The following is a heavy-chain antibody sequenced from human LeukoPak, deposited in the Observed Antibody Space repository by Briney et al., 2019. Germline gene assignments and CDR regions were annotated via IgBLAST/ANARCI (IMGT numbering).Heavy chain of an antibody. CDR1: GFTFTSYA. V-gene: IGHV3-23*01. CDR2: ISDTGATT. Sequence: GGSLRLSCAGPGFTFTSYAMSWVRPAPGKGLEWVSAISDTGATTYDAESVKGRFTISRDNSRSILYLQMNSLGAEDTALYYCAKDTSIGRYCTNGVCSPFDYWGQGTLVSVSS. J-gene: IGHJ4*02. D-gene: IGHD2-8*01. CDR3: AKDTSIGRYCTNGVCSPFDY.